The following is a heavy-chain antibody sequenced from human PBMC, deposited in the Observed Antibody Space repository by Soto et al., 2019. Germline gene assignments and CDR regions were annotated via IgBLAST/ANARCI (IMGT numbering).Heavy chain of an antibody. Sequence: QVQLQQWGAGLLKPSETLSLTCAVYGGSFSGYYWSWIRQPPGKGLEWIGEINHSGSTNYNPSLKRRVTISVDTSKNQFSLKLSSVTAAYTAVYYCAREEVVGDAHNDYWGQGTLVTVSS. CDR3: AREEVVGDAHNDY. D-gene: IGHD2-2*01. J-gene: IGHJ4*02. CDR2: INHSGST. V-gene: IGHV4-34*01. CDR1: GGSFSGYY.